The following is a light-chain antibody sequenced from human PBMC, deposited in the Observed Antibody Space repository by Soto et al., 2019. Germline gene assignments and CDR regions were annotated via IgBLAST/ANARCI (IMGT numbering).Light chain of an antibody. Sequence: EIVMTQSPATLSVSPGERATVSCRASQSVSSKVAWYQQKPGQAPRLLIYGASTRATGIPARFSGSGSGTEFTLTISSLQSEDFAVYHCQQYNNWPPITFGQGTRLEIK. V-gene: IGKV3-15*01. J-gene: IGKJ5*01. CDR3: QQYNNWPPIT. CDR1: QSVSSK. CDR2: GAS.